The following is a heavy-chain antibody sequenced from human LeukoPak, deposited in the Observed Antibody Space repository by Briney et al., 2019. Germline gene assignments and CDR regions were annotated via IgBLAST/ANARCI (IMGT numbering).Heavy chain of an antibody. CDR2: INPSGGST. CDR1: GYTFTDYY. V-gene: IGHV1-46*01. D-gene: IGHD3-3*01. J-gene: IGHJ5*02. CDR3: AGAGNYDFWSGSDGGDNWFDP. Sequence: ASVKVSCKASGYTFTDYYVHWVRQAPGQGLEWMGIINPSGGSTSYAQKFQGRVTMTRDMSTSTVYMELSSLRSEDTAVYYCAGAGNYDFWSGSDGGDNWFDPWGQGTLVTVSS.